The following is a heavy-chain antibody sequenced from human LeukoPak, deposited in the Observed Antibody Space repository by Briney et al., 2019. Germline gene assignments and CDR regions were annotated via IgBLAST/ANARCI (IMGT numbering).Heavy chain of an antibody. CDR2: ISYDGSNK. CDR3: AKDPQHYSGSGSYIDY. Sequence: GGSLRLSCAASGFTFSSYGTHWVRQAPGKGLEWVAVISYDGSNKYYADSVKGRFTISRDNSKNTLYLQMNSLRAEDTAVYYCAKDPQHYSGSGSYIDYWGQGTLVTVSS. CDR1: GFTFSSYG. J-gene: IGHJ4*02. V-gene: IGHV3-30*18. D-gene: IGHD3-10*01.